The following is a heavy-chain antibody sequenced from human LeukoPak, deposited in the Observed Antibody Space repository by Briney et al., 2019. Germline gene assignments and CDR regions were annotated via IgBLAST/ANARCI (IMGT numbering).Heavy chain of an antibody. V-gene: IGHV1-2*06. CDR2: INPNSGGT. D-gene: IGHD4-17*01. Sequence: ASVKVSCKASGYTFTGYYMHWVRQAPEQGLEWMGRINPNSGGTNYAQKFQGRVTMTRDTSISTAYMELSRLRSDDTAVYYCARLLNTVTADNWFDPWGQGTLVTVSS. CDR3: ARLLNTVTADNWFDP. CDR1: GYTFTGYY. J-gene: IGHJ5*02.